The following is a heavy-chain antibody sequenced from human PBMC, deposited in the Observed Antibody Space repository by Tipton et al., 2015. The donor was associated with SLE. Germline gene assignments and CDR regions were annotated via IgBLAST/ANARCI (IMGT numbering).Heavy chain of an antibody. CDR2: ISAYNGNT. J-gene: IGHJ4*02. CDR1: GYTFTSYG. V-gene: IGHV1-18*04. D-gene: IGHD6-13*01. Sequence: QVQLVQSGAEVKKPGASVKVSCKASGYTFTSYGISWVRQAPGQGLEWMGWISAYNGNTNYAQKLQGRVTITADESTSTAYMELSSLRSEDTAVYYCVGGYSSSWRGDYFDYWGQGTLVTVSS. CDR3: VGGYSSSWRGDYFDY.